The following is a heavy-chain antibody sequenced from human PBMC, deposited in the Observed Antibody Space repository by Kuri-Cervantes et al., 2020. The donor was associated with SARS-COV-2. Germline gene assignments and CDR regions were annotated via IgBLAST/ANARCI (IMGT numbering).Heavy chain of an antibody. CDR2: INHSGST. Sequence: GSLRLSCAVYGGSFSGYYWSWTRQPPGKGLEWIGEINHSGSTNYNPSLKSRVTISVDTSKNQFSLKLSSVTAADTAVYYCARYGVYYCYYYMDVWGKGTTVTVSS. CDR1: GGSFSGYY. V-gene: IGHV4-34*01. J-gene: IGHJ6*03. D-gene: IGHD3-3*01. CDR3: ARYGVYYCYYYMDV.